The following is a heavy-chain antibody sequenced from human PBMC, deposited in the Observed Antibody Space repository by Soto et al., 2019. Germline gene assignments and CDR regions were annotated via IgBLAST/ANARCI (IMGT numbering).Heavy chain of an antibody. D-gene: IGHD6-6*01. Sequence: EVQLVESGGGLVKPGGSLRLSCAASGFTFSSYSMNWVRQAPGKGLEWVSSISSSSSYIYYADSVKGRFTISRDNAKNSLYLQMNSLRAEDTAVYYCARESSIAARPASTYYFDNWGQGTLVTVSS. CDR3: ARESSIAARPASTYYFDN. CDR2: ISSSSSYI. V-gene: IGHV3-21*01. CDR1: GFTFSSYS. J-gene: IGHJ4*02.